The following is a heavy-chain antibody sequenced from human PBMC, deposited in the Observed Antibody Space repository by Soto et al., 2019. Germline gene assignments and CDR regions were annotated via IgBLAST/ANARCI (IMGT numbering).Heavy chain of an antibody. V-gene: IGHV1-2*04. J-gene: IGHJ6*02. Sequence: ASVKVSCKASGYTFTGYYMHWVRQAPGQGLEWMGWINPNSGGTNYAQKFQGWVTMTRETSISTAYMELSRLGSDDTAVYYCAREMGSLYDILTGYYLVGYGMDVWGQGTTVTVSS. D-gene: IGHD3-9*01. CDR2: INPNSGGT. CDR3: AREMGSLYDILTGYYLVGYGMDV. CDR1: GYTFTGYY.